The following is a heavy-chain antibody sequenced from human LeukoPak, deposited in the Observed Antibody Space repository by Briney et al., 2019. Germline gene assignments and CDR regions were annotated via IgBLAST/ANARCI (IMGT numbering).Heavy chain of an antibody. J-gene: IGHJ3*02. V-gene: IGHV4-39*01. CDR3: ARHLLRDGYNFGGNDAFDI. CDR1: GVSISSSSYY. Sequence: PSETLSLTCTVSGVSISSSSYYWGWLRQPPGKGLEWIGSIYYSGSTYYNPSLKSRVTISVDTSKNQFSLKLSSVTAADTAVYYCARHLLRDGYNFGGNDAFDIWGQGTMVTVSS. D-gene: IGHD5-24*01. CDR2: IYYSGST.